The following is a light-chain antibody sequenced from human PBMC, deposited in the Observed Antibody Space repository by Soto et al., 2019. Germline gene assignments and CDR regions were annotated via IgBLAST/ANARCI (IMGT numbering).Light chain of an antibody. Sequence: QSALAQPASVSGSPGQSITISCTGTSDDVGAYNSVSWYQQLPHKAPRVILYKGTQRPSGVSSRFSGSTSGNAASLTISGLQADDEADYFCCSSAPESTYVFGTGSTVTVL. V-gene: IGLV2-23*01. CDR3: CSSAPESTYV. J-gene: IGLJ1*01. CDR2: KGT. CDR1: SDDVGAYNS.